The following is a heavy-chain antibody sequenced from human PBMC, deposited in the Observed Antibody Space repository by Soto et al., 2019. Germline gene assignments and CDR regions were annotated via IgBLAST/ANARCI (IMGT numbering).Heavy chain of an antibody. V-gene: IGHV4-34*01. CDR3: ARGRRYNWNFFIGEPFDY. J-gene: IGHJ4*02. D-gene: IGHD1-7*01. CDR1: GGSFSSYY. CDR2: INHSGST. Sequence: PSETLSLTCAVYGGSFSSYYWSWIRQPPGKGLEWIGEINHSGSTNYNPSLKSRVTISVDTSKNQFSLKLSSVTAADTAVYYCARGRRYNWNFFIGEPFDYWGQGTLVTVSS.